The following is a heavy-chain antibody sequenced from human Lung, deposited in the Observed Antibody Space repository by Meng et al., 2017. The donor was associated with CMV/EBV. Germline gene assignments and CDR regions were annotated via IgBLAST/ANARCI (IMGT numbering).Heavy chain of an antibody. CDR3: ARDGPQTPGGRVVPAAIHPELYGMDV. J-gene: IGHJ6*02. Sequence: SVKVSCKASGGTFSSYAISWVRQAPGQGLEWMGGIIPIFGTANYAQKFQGRVTITTDESTSTAYMELSSLRSEDTAVYCCARDGPQTPGGRVVPAAIHPELYGMDVWGQGTTVTVSS. CDR2: IIPIFGTA. V-gene: IGHV1-69*05. D-gene: IGHD2-2*02. CDR1: GGTFSSYA.